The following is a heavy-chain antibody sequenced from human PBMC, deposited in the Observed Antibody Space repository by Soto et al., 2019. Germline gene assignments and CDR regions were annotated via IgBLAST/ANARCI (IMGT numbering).Heavy chain of an antibody. CDR1: GGSISTVGYY. V-gene: IGHV4-31*03. D-gene: IGHD4-4*01. CDR2: IYYSGST. Sequence: PSDTLSLICTVSGGSISTVGYYWSWIRQHPGKGLEWIGYIYYSGSTYYNPSLKSRVTISVDTSKNQFSLKMSSVTAADTAVYYCARDTVTTHYYYGMDVWGQGTTVTVSS. CDR3: ARDTVTTHYYYGMDV. J-gene: IGHJ6*02.